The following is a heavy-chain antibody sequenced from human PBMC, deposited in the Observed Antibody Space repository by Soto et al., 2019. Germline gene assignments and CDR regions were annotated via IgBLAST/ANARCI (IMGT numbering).Heavy chain of an antibody. CDR1: GYTFTSYY. Sequence: ASVKVSCKASGYTFTSYYMYWVRQAPGQGLEWMGIINPSGGSTSYAQKFQGRVTMTRDTSTSTVYMELSSLRSEDTAVYYGAREGRGVCPRCRWGYWGQGTLVTVSS. J-gene: IGHJ4*02. V-gene: IGHV1-46*01. CDR2: INPSGGST. D-gene: IGHD2-8*01. CDR3: AREGRGVCPRCRWGY.